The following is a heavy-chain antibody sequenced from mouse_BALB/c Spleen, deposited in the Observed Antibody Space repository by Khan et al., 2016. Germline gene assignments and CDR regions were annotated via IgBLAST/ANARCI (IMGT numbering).Heavy chain of an antibody. D-gene: IGHD2-1*01. CDR3: GRGNYVPGSLDY. CDR2: INPDTITI. Sequence: EVKLLESGGGLVQPGGSLKLSCAASGFDFSRYWMSWVRQAPGKGLEWIGEINPDTITIDYAPSLKDKFIISRDNAKNPLYLQLSKVRSDDTALYYCGRGNYVPGSLDYWGQGTTLTVSS. V-gene: IGHV4-1*02. J-gene: IGHJ2*01. CDR1: GFDFSRYW.